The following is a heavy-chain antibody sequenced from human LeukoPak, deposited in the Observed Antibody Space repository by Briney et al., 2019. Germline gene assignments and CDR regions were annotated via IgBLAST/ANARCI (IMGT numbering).Heavy chain of an antibody. J-gene: IGHJ4*02. V-gene: IGHV3-74*01. D-gene: IGHD5-24*01. CDR1: GFSFSTYG. CDR2: INPDGRTT. Sequence: GGPLILSCAASGFSFSTYGFHWVRKGEGKGLIWVSRINPDGRTTDYADSGKGRLSISRDNAKRTLYLEMNSLRAEDTAVYYCARGDGTFWGLPFWGQGPLVTVSS. CDR3: ARGDGTFWGLPF.